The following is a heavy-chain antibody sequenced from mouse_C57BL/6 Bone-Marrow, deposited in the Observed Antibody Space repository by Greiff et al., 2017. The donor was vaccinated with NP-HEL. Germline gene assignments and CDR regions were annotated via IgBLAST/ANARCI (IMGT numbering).Heavy chain of an antibody. CDR3: ARRLFTTVYAMDY. V-gene: IGHV5-9*01. CDR1: GFTFSSYT. D-gene: IGHD1-1*01. Sequence: EVKLMESGGGLVKPGGSLKLSCAASGFTFSSYTMSWVRQTPEKRLEWVATISGGGGNTYYPDSVKGRFTISRDNAKNTLYLQMSSLGSEDTALYYCARRLFTTVYAMDYWGQGTSVTVSS. J-gene: IGHJ4*01. CDR2: ISGGGGNT.